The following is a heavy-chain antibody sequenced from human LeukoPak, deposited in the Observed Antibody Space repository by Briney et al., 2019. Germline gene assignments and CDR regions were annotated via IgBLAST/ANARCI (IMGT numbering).Heavy chain of an antibody. Sequence: GGSLRLSCAASGFTFSSYGMHWVRQAPGKGLGWVAFIRYDGSNKYYADSVKGRFTISRDNSKNTLYLQMNSLRAEDTAVYYCRYYSSGSHYTLDYWGQGTLVTVSS. CDR3: RYYSSGSHYTLDY. V-gene: IGHV3-30*02. CDR2: IRYDGSNK. D-gene: IGHD3-10*01. CDR1: GFTFSSYG. J-gene: IGHJ4*02.